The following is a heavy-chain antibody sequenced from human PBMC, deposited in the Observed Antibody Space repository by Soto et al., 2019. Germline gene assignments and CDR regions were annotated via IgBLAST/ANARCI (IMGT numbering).Heavy chain of an antibody. V-gene: IGHV1-69*06. Sequence: QVQLVQSGAEVKKPGSSVKVSCKASGGTFSSYAISWVRQAPGQGLEWMGGIIPIFGTANHAQKFQGRVTITADKSTSTAYMELSSLRSEDTAVYYSARSAGTTPPGYYYYGMDVWGQGTTVTVSS. CDR1: GGTFSSYA. D-gene: IGHD1-7*01. CDR3: ARSAGTTPPGYYYYGMDV. CDR2: IIPIFGTA. J-gene: IGHJ6*02.